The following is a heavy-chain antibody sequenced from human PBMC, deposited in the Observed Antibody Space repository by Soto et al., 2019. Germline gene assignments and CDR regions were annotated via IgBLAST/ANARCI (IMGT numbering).Heavy chain of an antibody. Sequence: QVQLQESGPGLVKPSGTLSRNCAVSGGSISSSNWWSWVRQPPGKGLEWIGEIYHSGSTNYNPSLKSQVTISEDKFKNQFSLKLSSVTAADTAVYYWARDGEHGSGTYNWFDPWGQGTLVTVS. J-gene: IGHJ5*02. CDR1: GGSISSSNW. D-gene: IGHD3-10*01. V-gene: IGHV4-4*02. CDR2: IYHSGST. CDR3: ARDGEHGSGTYNWFDP.